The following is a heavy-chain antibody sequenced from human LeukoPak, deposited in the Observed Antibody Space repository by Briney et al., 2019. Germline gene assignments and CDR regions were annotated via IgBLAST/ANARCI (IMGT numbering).Heavy chain of an antibody. D-gene: IGHD5-12*01. CDR2: INHSGST. CDR1: GGSFSGYY. Sequence: SETLSLTCAVYGGSFSGYYWSWIRQPPGKGLEWIGEINHSGSTNYNPSLESRVTISVDTSKNQFSLKLSSVTAADTAVYYCARRGGYSGYDKVGFYYRGQGTLVTVSS. V-gene: IGHV4-34*01. J-gene: IGHJ4*02. CDR3: ARRGGYSGYDKVGFYY.